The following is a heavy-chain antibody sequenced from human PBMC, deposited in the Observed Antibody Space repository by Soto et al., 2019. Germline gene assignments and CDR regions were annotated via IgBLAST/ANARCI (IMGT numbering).Heavy chain of an antibody. CDR3: ARGFYDSNAYYPSYNWFDP. V-gene: IGHV3-48*01. CDR2: ISSSSSAI. Sequence: EVQLVESGGGLVQPGGSLRLSCAASGFTFSSSGMNWVRQAPGKGLEWVSYISSSSSAIYFADSVKGRFTISRDNAKNSLYLQMTSLRAEDTAVYYCARGFYDSNAYYPSYNWFDPWGQGTLVTVSS. D-gene: IGHD3-22*01. J-gene: IGHJ5*02. CDR1: GFTFSSSG.